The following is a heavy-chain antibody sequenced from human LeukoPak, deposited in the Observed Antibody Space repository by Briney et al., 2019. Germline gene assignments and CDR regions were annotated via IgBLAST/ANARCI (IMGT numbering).Heavy chain of an antibody. D-gene: IGHD3-10*02. Sequence: GGSLRLSCAASGFTFSSYNMNWVRQAPGKGLEWVSYISSSSSTIYYADFVKGRFTISRDNAKNSLYLQMSSLRAEDTAVYYCASTVRWGQGTLVTVSS. J-gene: IGHJ4*02. CDR3: ASTVR. V-gene: IGHV3-48*01. CDR1: GFTFSSYN. CDR2: ISSSSSTI.